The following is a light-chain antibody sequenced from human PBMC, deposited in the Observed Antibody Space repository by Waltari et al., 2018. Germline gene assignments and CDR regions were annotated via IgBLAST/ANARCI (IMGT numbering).Light chain of an antibody. Sequence: DIVMTQSPDSLAVSLGERATINCKPRQSVLYSSNNKNYLAWYQQKPGQPPKLLIYWASTRDSGVPDRFSGSGSGTDFTLTISSLQAEDVAVYYCQQYYSTPWTFGQGTKVEIK. CDR1: QSVLYSSNNKNY. J-gene: IGKJ1*01. CDR2: WAS. V-gene: IGKV4-1*01. CDR3: QQYYSTPWT.